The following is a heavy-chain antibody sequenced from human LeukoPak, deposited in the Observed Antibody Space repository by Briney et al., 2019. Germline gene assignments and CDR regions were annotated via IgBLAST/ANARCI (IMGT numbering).Heavy chain of an antibody. Sequence: ASVKVSCKASGYTFTGYYMHWVRQAPGQGLEWMGWINPNSGGTNYTQKFQGRVTMTRDTSISTAYMELSRLRSDDTAVYYCARDMTTVENWFDPWGQGTLVTVSS. V-gene: IGHV1-2*02. CDR1: GYTFTGYY. J-gene: IGHJ5*02. CDR2: INPNSGGT. CDR3: ARDMTTVENWFDP. D-gene: IGHD4-23*01.